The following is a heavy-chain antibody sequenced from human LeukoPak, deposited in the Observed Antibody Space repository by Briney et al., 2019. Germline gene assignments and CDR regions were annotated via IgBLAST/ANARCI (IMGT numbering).Heavy chain of an antibody. CDR2: IKSKTDGGTI. Sequence: GGSLRLSCAASGFTFSNAWMSWVRQTPGKGLEWIGRIKSKTDGGTIDYAAPVKGRFTISRDDSKNTLNLQMNSLKTEDTAVYYCVAGTGYSDFDYWGQGTLVTVSS. J-gene: IGHJ4*02. CDR1: GFTFSNAW. D-gene: IGHD3-9*01. CDR3: VAGTGYSDFDY. V-gene: IGHV3-15*01.